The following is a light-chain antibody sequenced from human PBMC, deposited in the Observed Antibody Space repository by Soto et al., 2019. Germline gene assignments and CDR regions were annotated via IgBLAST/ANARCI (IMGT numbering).Light chain of an antibody. Sequence: EIVLTQSPATLSLSSGGRATLSGRTGHSVGNDLAWYQLKPGQAPRLLIFDASHTAAGIPARFSGSGFGTDFTLTISSLEPEDFAIYYCQQRQHWHPIAFGQGTRLEI. CDR1: HSVGND. J-gene: IGKJ5*01. V-gene: IGKV3D-11*02. CDR2: DAS. CDR3: QQRQHWHPIA.